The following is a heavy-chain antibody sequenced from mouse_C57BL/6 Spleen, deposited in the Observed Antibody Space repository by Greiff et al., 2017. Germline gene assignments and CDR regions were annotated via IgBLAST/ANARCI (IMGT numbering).Heavy chain of an antibody. CDR1: GYTFTSYW. J-gene: IGHJ2*01. CDR2: IDPSDSYT. CDR3: ARGDYYGSSRYFDY. V-gene: IGHV1-69*01. D-gene: IGHD1-1*01. Sequence: VQLQQSGAELVMPGASVKLSCKASGYTFTSYWMHWVKQRPGQGLEWIGEIDPSDSYTNYNQKFKGKSTLTVDKSSSTAYMQLSSLTSEDSAVYYCARGDYYGSSRYFDYWGQGTTLTVSS.